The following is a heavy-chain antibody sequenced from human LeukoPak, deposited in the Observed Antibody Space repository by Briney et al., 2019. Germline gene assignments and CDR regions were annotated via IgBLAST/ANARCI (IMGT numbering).Heavy chain of an antibody. CDR2: IYTSGST. J-gene: IGHJ4*02. CDR1: GGSISSGSYY. Sequence: PSQTLSLTCTVSGGSISSGSYYWSWIRQPAGKGLEWIGRIYTSGSTNYNPSLKSRVTISVDTSKNQFSLKLTSVTAADTAVYYCLYGGNSGDWVYWGQGTLVTVSS. D-gene: IGHD4-23*01. V-gene: IGHV4-61*02. CDR3: LYGGNSGDWVY.